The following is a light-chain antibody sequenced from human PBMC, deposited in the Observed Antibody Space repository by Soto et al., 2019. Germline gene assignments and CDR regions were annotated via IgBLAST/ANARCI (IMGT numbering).Light chain of an antibody. CDR2: TNS. Sequence: QSVLTQPPSASGTPGQRVTISCSGSSSNIGHFNVNRYQQLPGTAPKVLIYTNSQRPSGVPDRFSGSKSGTSASLAISGLQSEDEADYYCAAWDDSLNGVVFGGGTKLTVL. CDR3: AAWDDSLNGVV. J-gene: IGLJ2*01. CDR1: SSNIGHFN. V-gene: IGLV1-44*01.